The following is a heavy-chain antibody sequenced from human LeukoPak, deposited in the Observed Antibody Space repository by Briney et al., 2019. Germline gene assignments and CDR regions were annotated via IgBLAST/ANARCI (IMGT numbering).Heavy chain of an antibody. V-gene: IGHV3-23*01. CDR1: GFTFRNYG. CDR2: LSDAGVRI. Sequence: PGGSLRLSCIASGFTFRNYGMSWVRQAPGKGLEWVSGLSDAGVRIFYSDSVKGRFTISRDNSKNTLYLQMNSLRAEDTAVYYCAKDELNFDNRRYFDYWGQGTLVTVSS. J-gene: IGHJ4*02. CDR3: AKDELNFDNRRYFDY. D-gene: IGHD3-22*01.